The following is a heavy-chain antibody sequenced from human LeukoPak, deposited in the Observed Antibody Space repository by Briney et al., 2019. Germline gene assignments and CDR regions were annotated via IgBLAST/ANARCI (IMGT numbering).Heavy chain of an antibody. D-gene: IGHD3-9*01. V-gene: IGHV5-51*01. Sequence: GESPKISCKGSGYSFTSYWIGWVRQMPGKGLEWVGIIYPGDSDTRYSPSFQGQVTVSADKSISTAYLQWSSLKASDTAMYYCARLYDILTGNSFDYWGQGTLVTVSS. CDR3: ARLYDILTGNSFDY. CDR2: IYPGDSDT. J-gene: IGHJ4*02. CDR1: GYSFTSYW.